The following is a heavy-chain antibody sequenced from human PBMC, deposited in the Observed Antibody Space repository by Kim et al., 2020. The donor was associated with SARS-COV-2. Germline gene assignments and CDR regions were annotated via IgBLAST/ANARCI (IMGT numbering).Heavy chain of an antibody. CDR1: GDTLIELS. CDR2: FDPEDGET. V-gene: IGHV1-24*01. CDR3: VRVRYAVINTDYFHP. J-gene: IGHJ1*01. D-gene: IGHD2-21*01. Sequence: ASVKVSCKVSGDTLIELSIHLVRQAPGKGLEWMGGFDPEDGETIYAQKFQGRVTMTEDTSTDTAYMELSSLRSEDTAMYYCVRVRYAVINTDYFHPWGQGALVTVSS.